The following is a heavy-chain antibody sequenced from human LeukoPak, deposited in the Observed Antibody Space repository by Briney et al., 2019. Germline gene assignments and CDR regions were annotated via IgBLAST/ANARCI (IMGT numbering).Heavy chain of an antibody. CDR3: ARQSSSVGWWYKPVNWFDP. CDR1: SEFFSGYY. D-gene: IGHD2-15*01. Sequence: SETLSLTCGVSSEFFSGYYWGWIRQPPGKGLEWIGDINDSGTTKYNPTLKSRVTISIDTSKNQFSLKLSSVTAADTAVYYCARQSSSVGWWYKPVNWFDPWGQGTLVTVSS. J-gene: IGHJ5*02. V-gene: IGHV4-34*01. CDR2: INDSGTT.